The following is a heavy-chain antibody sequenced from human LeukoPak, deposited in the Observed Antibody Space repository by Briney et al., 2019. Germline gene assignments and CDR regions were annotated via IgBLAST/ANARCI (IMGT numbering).Heavy chain of an antibody. D-gene: IGHD3-10*01. V-gene: IGHV3-23*01. CDR3: AKDRSGSTAEYFQD. J-gene: IGHJ1*01. Sequence: GGSLRLSRAASGFTFSSYAMSWVRRAPGKGLEWVSVISGSGYSTYYADSVKGRFTISRDNSKNTLYLQMNSLRAEDTAVYYCAKDRSGSTAEYFQDWGQGTLVTVSS. CDR1: GFTFSSYA. CDR2: ISGSGYST.